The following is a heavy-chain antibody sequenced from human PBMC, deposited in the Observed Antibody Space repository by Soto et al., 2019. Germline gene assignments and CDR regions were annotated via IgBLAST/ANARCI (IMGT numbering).Heavy chain of an antibody. CDR2: MNPNSGNT. D-gene: IGHD6-13*01. CDR1: GYTFTSYD. J-gene: IGHJ6*03. CDR3: ARGVIAEYFYYYYYYYMDG. Sequence: ASVKVSCKASGYTFTSYDINWVRQATGQGLEWMGWMNPNSGNTGYAQKFQGRVTMTRNTSISTAYMELSSLRSEDTAVYYCARGVIAEYFYYYYYYYMDGWGKGTTVNVAS. V-gene: IGHV1-8*01.